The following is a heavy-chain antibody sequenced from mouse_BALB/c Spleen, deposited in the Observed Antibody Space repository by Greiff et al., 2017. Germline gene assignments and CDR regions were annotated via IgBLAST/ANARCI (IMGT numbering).Heavy chain of an antibody. Sequence: EVKLVESGGGLVKPGGSLKLSCAASGFTFSSYAMSWVRQTPEKRLEWVASISSGGSTYYPDSVKGRFTISRDNARNILYLQMSSLRSEDTAMYYCARAYYDYDGDYYAMDYWGQGTSVTVSS. CDR3: ARAYYDYDGDYYAMDY. CDR2: ISSGGST. V-gene: IGHV5-6-5*01. CDR1: GFTFSSYA. J-gene: IGHJ4*01. D-gene: IGHD2-4*01.